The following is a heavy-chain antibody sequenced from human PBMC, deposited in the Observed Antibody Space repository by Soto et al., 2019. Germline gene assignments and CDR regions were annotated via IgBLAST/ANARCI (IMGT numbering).Heavy chain of an antibody. D-gene: IGHD2-8*02. CDR1: GFNFRAYA. J-gene: IGHJ3*02. CDR2: LVGSGDTI. Sequence: EVQLLESGGGLVQPGGSLRLSCAASGFNFRAYAMSWVRQAPGKGLEWVSGLVGSGDTIFYAASVRGRFTVSRDNSKNTLFMEMKSLRAEDTAVYYCAKDAIANSGVWEALDMWGQGTKVTVSS. V-gene: IGHV3-23*01. CDR3: AKDAIANSGVWEALDM.